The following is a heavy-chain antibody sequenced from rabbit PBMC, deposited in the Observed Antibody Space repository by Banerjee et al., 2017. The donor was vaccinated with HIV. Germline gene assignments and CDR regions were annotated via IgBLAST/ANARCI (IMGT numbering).Heavy chain of an antibody. Sequence: QSLEESGGGLVKPGASLTLTCTASGFSFSNQYVMCWVRQAPGKGLEWIGCMDINSGSAYYASWAKGRFTISKTSSTTVTLQMTSLTAADTATYFCARDPYCRVDGILILWGQGTLVTVS. CDR3: ARDPYCRVDGILIL. V-gene: IGHV1S40*01. D-gene: IGHD5-1*01. CDR2: MDINSGSA. J-gene: IGHJ4*01. CDR1: GFSFSNQYV.